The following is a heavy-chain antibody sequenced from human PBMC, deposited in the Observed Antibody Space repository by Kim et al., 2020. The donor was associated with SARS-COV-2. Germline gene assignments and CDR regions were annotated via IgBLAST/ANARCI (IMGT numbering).Heavy chain of an antibody. D-gene: IGHD6-13*01. V-gene: IGHV3-23*01. J-gene: IGHJ4*02. CDR3: AKGPVGSSWYSLSFADY. Sequence: VKGRCTISRDNTKTTLYLQMNSLRAEDTAVYYCAKGPVGSSWYSLSFADYWGQGTLVTVSS.